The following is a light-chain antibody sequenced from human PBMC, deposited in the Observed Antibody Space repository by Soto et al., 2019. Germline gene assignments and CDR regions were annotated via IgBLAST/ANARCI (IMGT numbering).Light chain of an antibody. CDR2: DAS. CDR1: QNIRTW. J-gene: IGKJ1*01. V-gene: IGKV1-5*02. Sequence: IEMTQSPSTLSASIGDIVTIICRASQNIRTWLAWYQQKAGKAPKLLIYDASSLESGVPSRFSGSGSGTEFTLTISSLQPEDFATYHCHPDSKWPFGQGTKVDI. CDR3: HPDSKWP.